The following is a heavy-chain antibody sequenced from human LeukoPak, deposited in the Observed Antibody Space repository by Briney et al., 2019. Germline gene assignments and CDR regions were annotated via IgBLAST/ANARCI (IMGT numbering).Heavy chain of an antibody. CDR3: ARDRNTAMCDY. J-gene: IGHJ4*02. V-gene: IGHV3-30-3*01. CDR1: GFTFSSHS. Sequence: GGSLRLSCAASGFTFSSHSMHWVRQAPGKGLEWVAVISYDGNNKFYADSAKGRFTISRDNSENTLYLQMNSLRGEDTAVYFCARDRNTAMCDYWGQGTLVTVSS. CDR2: ISYDGNNK. D-gene: IGHD5-18*01.